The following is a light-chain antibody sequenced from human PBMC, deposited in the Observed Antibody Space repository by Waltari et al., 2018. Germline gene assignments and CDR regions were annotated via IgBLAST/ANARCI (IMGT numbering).Light chain of an antibody. CDR3: QQDNSYPPFT. CDR2: AAS. V-gene: IGKV1-16*02. Sequence: DIQMTKSPSSLSASVGDSVTITCRASKGISNYLACFQQKPGKAPKSLIYAASSLQSGVPSKSSGSRSGTDFTLTSSNLQPEDFSTYYCQQDNSYPPFTFGPGTKVDIK. J-gene: IGKJ3*01. CDR1: KGISNY.